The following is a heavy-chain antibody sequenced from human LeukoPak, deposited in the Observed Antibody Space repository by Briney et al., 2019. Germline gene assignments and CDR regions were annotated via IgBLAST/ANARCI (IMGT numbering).Heavy chain of an antibody. Sequence: GGSLRLSCAASGFTFDEYAMHWVRQAPGKGLEWVSTLSGSGDTTYYADSVKGRFTISRDNSKNTLYLQMYSLRAEDTAVYFCSKGLRHSGYSLFGYWGQGSLVTVSS. CDR2: LSGSGDTT. CDR1: GFTFDEYA. V-gene: IGHV3-23*01. J-gene: IGHJ4*02. D-gene: IGHD3-22*01. CDR3: SKGLRHSGYSLFGY.